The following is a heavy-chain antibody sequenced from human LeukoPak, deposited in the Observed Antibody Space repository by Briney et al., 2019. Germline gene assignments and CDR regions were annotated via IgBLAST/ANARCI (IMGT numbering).Heavy chain of an antibody. D-gene: IGHD2-2*01. V-gene: IGHV1-18*01. Sequence: GASVKVSCKASGYTFTSYGISWVRQAPGQGLEWMGWISAYNGNTKYAQKLQGRVTMTTDTSTSTGYMELRSLRSDDTAVYHCARVWCSSTSCYGAYFDYWGQGTLVTVSS. CDR3: ARVWCSSTSCYGAYFDY. J-gene: IGHJ4*02. CDR1: GYTFTSYG. CDR2: ISAYNGNT.